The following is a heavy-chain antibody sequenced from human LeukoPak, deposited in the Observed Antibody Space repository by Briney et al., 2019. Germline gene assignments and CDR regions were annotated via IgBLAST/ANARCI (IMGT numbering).Heavy chain of an antibody. CDR1: GFTFQDYG. CDR2: LNWNGANT. CDR3: ARDKSFDY. J-gene: IGHJ4*02. V-gene: IGHV3-20*04. Sequence: GGSLRLSCAATGFTFQDYGMTWVRQAPGKGLEWVSGLNWNGANTGYADSVKGRFIISRDNAKNSLYLQMNSLRVDDTAFYYCARDKSFDYWGQGTLVTVSS.